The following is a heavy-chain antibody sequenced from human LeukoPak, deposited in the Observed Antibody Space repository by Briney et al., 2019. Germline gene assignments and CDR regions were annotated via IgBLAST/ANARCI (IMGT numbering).Heavy chain of an antibody. J-gene: IGHJ6*02. D-gene: IGHD2-8*01. V-gene: IGHV4-59*01. CDR1: GGSISSYY. CDR2: IYYSGST. Sequence: PSETLSLTCTVSGGSISSYYWSWIRRPPGKGLEWIGYIYYSGSTNYSPSLKSRVTISVDTFKNQFSLKLSSVTAADTAVYYCAGTNHGDYYYYYGMDVWGQGTTVTVSS. CDR3: AGTNHGDYYYYYGMDV.